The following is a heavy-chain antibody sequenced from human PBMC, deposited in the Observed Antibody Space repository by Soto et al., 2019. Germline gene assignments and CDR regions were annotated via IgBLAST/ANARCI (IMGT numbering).Heavy chain of an antibody. D-gene: IGHD3-16*01. CDR1: GFTFISYA. V-gene: IGHV3-23*01. Sequence: EVQLLESGGGLVQPGGSLRLSCVGSGFTFISYAMNWVRQAPGKGLEWVSGISGGGDRTFDADSVKGRFTISRDNSKNTVNLQMNSLRADDTAVYYCERKVLGSTSRPDYWYFDLWGRGTLVTVSS. CDR2: ISGGGDRT. J-gene: IGHJ2*01. CDR3: ERKVLGSTSRPDYWYFDL.